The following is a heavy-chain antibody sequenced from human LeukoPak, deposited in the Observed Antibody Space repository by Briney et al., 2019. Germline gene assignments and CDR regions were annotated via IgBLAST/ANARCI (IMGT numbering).Heavy chain of an antibody. CDR2: IRTKPYGGTT. CDR1: GFTFGDYA. D-gene: IGHD2-2*01. Sequence: PGGSLRLSCTASGFTFGDYAMSWVRQAPGKGLEWVGLIRTKPYGGTTEYAASVKGRFTISRDDSKSTAYLQMNSLKTEDTAVYHCTRGDCSSTSCYAHYWGQGTLVTVSS. CDR3: TRGDCSSTSCYAHY. J-gene: IGHJ4*02. V-gene: IGHV3-49*04.